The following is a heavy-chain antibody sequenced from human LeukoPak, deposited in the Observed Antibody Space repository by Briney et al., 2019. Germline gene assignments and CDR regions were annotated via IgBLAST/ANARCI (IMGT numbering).Heavy chain of an antibody. J-gene: IGHJ5*02. V-gene: IGHV3-53*01. D-gene: IGHD3/OR15-3a*01. CDR2: IYSGGST. Sequence: GGSLRLSCVASGFTVSSNYMSWVRQAPGKGLEWVSVIYSGGSTYYADSVKGRFTISRGNSKNTLYLQMNSLRAEDTAVYYCARARTWPYWFDPWGQGTLVTVSS. CDR3: ARARTWPYWFDP. CDR1: GFTVSSNY.